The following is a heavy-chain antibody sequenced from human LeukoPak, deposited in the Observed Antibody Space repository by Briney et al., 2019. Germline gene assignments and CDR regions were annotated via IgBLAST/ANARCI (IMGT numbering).Heavy chain of an antibody. CDR1: GFTFSSYS. Sequence: AGGSLRLSCAASGFTFSSYSMTWVRQAPGKGLEWVSSISSSSSYIYYADSVKGRFTISRDNAKNSLYLQMNSLRAEDTAVYYCARDLDGYSGYLRGYSYGYVYAFDIWGQGTMVTVSS. CDR2: ISSSSSYI. D-gene: IGHD5-18*01. CDR3: ARDLDGYSGYLRGYSYGYVYAFDI. V-gene: IGHV3-21*01. J-gene: IGHJ3*02.